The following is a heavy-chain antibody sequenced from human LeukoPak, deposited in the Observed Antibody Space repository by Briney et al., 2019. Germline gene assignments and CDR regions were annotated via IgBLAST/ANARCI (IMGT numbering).Heavy chain of an antibody. CDR1: GYTFTSYG. J-gene: IGHJ4*02. D-gene: IGHD4-23*01. CDR2: INTNTGNP. Sequence: EASVKVSCKASGYTFTSYGISWVRQAPGQGLEWMGWINTNTGNPTYAQGFTGRFVFSLDTSVSTAYLQISSLKAEDTAVYYCARGTVGTPLMGDYWGQGTLVTVSS. V-gene: IGHV7-4-1*02. CDR3: ARGTVGTPLMGDY.